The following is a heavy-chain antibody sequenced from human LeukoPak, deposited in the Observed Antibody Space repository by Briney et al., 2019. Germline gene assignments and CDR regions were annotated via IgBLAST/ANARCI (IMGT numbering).Heavy chain of an antibody. CDR3: ARGGEYGSGSYYKY. CDR2: IYYSGST. CDR1: GGSISNYY. J-gene: IGHJ4*02. V-gene: IGHV4-59*12. Sequence: SSETLSLTCTVSGGSISNYYWTWIRQPPGKGLEWIGYIYYSGSTNYNPSLKSRVTMSVDTSKNQFSLKLSSVTAADTAVYYCARGGEYGSGSYYKYWGQGTLATVSS. D-gene: IGHD3-10*01.